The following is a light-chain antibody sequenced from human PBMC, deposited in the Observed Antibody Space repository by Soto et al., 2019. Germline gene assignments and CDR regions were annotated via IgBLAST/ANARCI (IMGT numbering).Light chain of an antibody. Sequence: QSVLTQPPSASGTPGQRVTISCSGSSSNIGTNTVIWYQHLPGAAPKLLIYNNYKRPSGVPDRFSGSRSGTSASLAVSGLQSEDEADYYCAAWDDSLNGPVFGGGTQLTVL. V-gene: IGLV1-44*01. CDR3: AAWDDSLNGPV. CDR1: SSNIGTNT. J-gene: IGLJ2*01. CDR2: NNY.